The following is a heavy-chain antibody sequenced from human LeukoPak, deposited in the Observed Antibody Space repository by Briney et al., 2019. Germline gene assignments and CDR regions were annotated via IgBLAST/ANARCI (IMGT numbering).Heavy chain of an antibody. D-gene: IGHD3-16*01. V-gene: IGHV3-21*01. CDR3: ARVAYTYVFDF. CDR2: ISPSSTYT. Sequence: GGSLRLSCAASGFSFSLYGMNRVRQAPGKGLEWVASISPSSTYTFYGDAVKGRFTISRDDTTNSVHLQMNSLGPEDTAVYYCARVAYTYVFDFWGQGTLLTVSS. J-gene: IGHJ4*02. CDR1: GFSFSLYG.